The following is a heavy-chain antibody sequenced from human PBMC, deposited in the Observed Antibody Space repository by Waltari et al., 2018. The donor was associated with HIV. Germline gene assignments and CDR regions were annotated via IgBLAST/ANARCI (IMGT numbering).Heavy chain of an antibody. CDR2: IKQDGSEK. CDR1: GFSFSSSW. J-gene: IGHJ3*01. D-gene: IGHD3-16*01. V-gene: IGHV3-7*01. CDR3: ARDPGGADAFDF. Sequence: EVQLVESGGGLVQPGGSMRLSCAVPGFSFSSSWMSWVRQAPGKGLEWVANIKQDGSEKYYVDSVKGRFNISRDNAKNSLYLQMNSLRDEDTAVYYCARDPGGADAFDFWGQGTMVTVSS.